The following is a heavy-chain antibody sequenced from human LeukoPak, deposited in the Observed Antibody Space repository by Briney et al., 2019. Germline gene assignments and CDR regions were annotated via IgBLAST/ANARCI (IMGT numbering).Heavy chain of an antibody. CDR3: ARVCHWDIDNTRGDPVDY. CDR2: INAYNGNT. D-gene: IGHD2-15*01. Sequence: ASVKVSCKSSGYTFTNYGITWVRQAPGQGLEWMGWINAYNGNTNYAQKFQGRVTMTTDTSTSTAYMEVRSLRSDDTAMYYCARVCHWDIDNTRGDPVDYWGQGTLVTVSS. J-gene: IGHJ4*02. V-gene: IGHV1-18*01. CDR1: GYTFTNYG.